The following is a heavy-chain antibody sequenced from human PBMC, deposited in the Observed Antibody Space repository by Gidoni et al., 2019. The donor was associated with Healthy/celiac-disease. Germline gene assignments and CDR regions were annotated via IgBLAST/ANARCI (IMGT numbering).Heavy chain of an antibody. CDR3: TTADTYYYDSSGYTYPDY. D-gene: IGHD3-22*01. J-gene: IGHJ4*02. Sequence: EVQLVESGGGLVKPGGSLRLSCAASGFTFSNAWISWVRQAPGKGLEWVGRIKSKTDGGTTDYAAPVKGRFTISRDDSKNTLYLQMNSLKTEDTAVYYCTTADTYYYDSSGYTYPDYWGQGTLVTVSS. V-gene: IGHV3-15*01. CDR1: GFTFSNAW. CDR2: IKSKTDGGTT.